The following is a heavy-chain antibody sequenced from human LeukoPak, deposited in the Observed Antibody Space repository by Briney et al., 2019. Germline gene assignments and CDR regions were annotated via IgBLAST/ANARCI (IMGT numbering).Heavy chain of an antibody. CDR2: IRSKTHNYAT. Sequence: PGGSLRLSCAVSGFNFSGSAIHWVRQASGKGLEWVGRIRSKTHNYATTYAASLKGRFTISRDDSKNTTYLQMSSLKTDDTAVYYCAREDRYGSGWYSGYWGRGTLVTVSS. J-gene: IGHJ4*02. CDR1: GFNFSGSA. V-gene: IGHV3-73*01. CDR3: AREDRYGSGWYSGY. D-gene: IGHD6-19*01.